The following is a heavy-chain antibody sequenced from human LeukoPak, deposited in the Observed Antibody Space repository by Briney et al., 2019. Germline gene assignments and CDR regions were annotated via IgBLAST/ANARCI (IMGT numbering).Heavy chain of an antibody. CDR2: IYYSGST. Sequence: PSETLSLTCTVSGGSISSYYWSWIRQPPGKGLEWIGCIYYSGSTNYNPSLKSRVTISVDTSKNQFSLKLSSVTAADTAVYYCARGPGYSSSWYHYYYYYMDVWGKGTTVTVSS. D-gene: IGHD6-13*01. J-gene: IGHJ6*03. CDR1: GGSISSYY. V-gene: IGHV4-59*01. CDR3: ARGPGYSSSWYHYYYYYMDV.